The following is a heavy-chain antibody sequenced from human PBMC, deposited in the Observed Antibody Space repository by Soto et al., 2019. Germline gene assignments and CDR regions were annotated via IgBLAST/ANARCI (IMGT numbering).Heavy chain of an antibody. V-gene: IGHV1-69*04. J-gene: IGHJ4*02. Sequence: GASVKVSCKASGGTFSSYTISWVRQAPGQGLEWMGRIIPILGIANYAQKFQGRVTITADKSTSTAYMELSSLRSEDTAVYYCARDFSGGNRNPYWGQGTLVTVSS. CDR2: IIPILGIA. D-gene: IGHD2-15*01. CDR1: GGTFSSYT. CDR3: ARDFSGGNRNPY.